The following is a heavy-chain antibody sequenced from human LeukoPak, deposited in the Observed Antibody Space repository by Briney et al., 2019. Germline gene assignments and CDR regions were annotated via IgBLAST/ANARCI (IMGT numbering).Heavy chain of an antibody. CDR3: ARDGWLHDYYFDY. CDR1: GYTLIELS. J-gene: IGHJ4*02. Sequence: ASVKVSCKVSGYTLIELSMHWVRQAPGKGLEWMGGFDPEDGETIYAQKFQGRVTMTENTSTDTAYMELSRLRSDDTAVYYCARDGWLHDYYFDYWGQGTLVTVSS. V-gene: IGHV1-24*01. CDR2: FDPEDGET. D-gene: IGHD5-24*01.